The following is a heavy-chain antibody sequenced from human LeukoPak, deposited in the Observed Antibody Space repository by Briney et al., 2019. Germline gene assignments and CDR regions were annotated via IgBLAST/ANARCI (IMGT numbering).Heavy chain of an antibody. V-gene: IGHV3-33*01. CDR2: IWYDGSNK. CDR3: ARGTGTGTTSFDF. D-gene: IGHD1-1*01. CDR1: GLSFSNYG. Sequence: PGGSLRLSCAASGLSFSNYGMHWVRQAPGKGLEWVAVIWYDGSNKYYTDSVKGRFTISRDNSKSTLYLQMNTLRPEDTAVYYCARGTGTGTTSFDFWGQGTLVTVSS. J-gene: IGHJ4*02.